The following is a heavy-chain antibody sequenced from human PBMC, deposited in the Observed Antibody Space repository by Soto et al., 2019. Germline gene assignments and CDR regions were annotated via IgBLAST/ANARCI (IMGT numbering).Heavy chain of an antibody. CDR3: SSHNCGGDCYSRYFQH. CDR2: INYSGST. Sequence: SETLSLTCTVSDGSISSRSSYWGWIRQPPGKGLEWIGSINYSGSTYYNPSLKSRVTISVDTSKNQFSLKLTSVTAADTAMYFCSSHNCGGDCYSRYFQHWGQGTLVTFSS. CDR1: DGSISSRSSY. V-gene: IGHV4-39*07. J-gene: IGHJ1*01. D-gene: IGHD2-21*02.